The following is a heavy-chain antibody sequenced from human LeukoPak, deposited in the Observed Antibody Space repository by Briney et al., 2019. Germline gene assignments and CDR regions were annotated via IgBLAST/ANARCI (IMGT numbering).Heavy chain of an antibody. CDR3: TSSFGQLSFFDY. CDR1: GFTLGDYA. V-gene: IGHV3-49*04. CDR2: IRSKTHGGTT. J-gene: IGHJ4*02. Sequence: GGSVRLSCTACGFTLGDYAMNGAREARGKGLEGGGFIRSKTHGGTTEYAAAVKGRFMISRDESKRIAYVQLEILETEGTVVYYCTSSFGQLSFFDYWGQGTLVTVSS. D-gene: IGHD3-10*01.